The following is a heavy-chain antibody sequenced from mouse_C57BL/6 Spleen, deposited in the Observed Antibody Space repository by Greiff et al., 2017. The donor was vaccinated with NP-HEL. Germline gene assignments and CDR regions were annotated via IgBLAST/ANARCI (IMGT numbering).Heavy chain of an antibody. Sequence: EVKVVESEGGLVQPGSSMKLSCTASGFTFSDYYMAWVRQVPEKGLEWVANINYDGSSTYYLDSLKSRFIISRDNAKNILYLQMSSLKSEDTATYYCAREYYSNSYYFDYWGQGTTLTVSS. D-gene: IGHD2-5*01. CDR1: GFTFSDYY. V-gene: IGHV5-16*01. J-gene: IGHJ2*01. CDR3: AREYYSNSYYFDY. CDR2: INYDGSST.